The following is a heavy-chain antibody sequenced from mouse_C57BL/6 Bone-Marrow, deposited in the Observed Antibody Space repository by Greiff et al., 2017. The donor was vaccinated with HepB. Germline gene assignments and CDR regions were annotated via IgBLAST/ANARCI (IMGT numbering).Heavy chain of an antibody. Sequence: QVQLQHSGPELVKPGASVKLSCKASGYTFTSYDINWVKQRPGQGLEWIGWIYPRDGSTKYNEKFKGKATLTVDTSSSTAYMELHSLTSEDSAVYFCARGRNWAWFAYWGQGTLVTVSA. CDR1: GYTFTSYD. CDR2: IYPRDGST. CDR3: ARGRNWAWFAY. V-gene: IGHV1-85*01. J-gene: IGHJ3*01. D-gene: IGHD4-1*01.